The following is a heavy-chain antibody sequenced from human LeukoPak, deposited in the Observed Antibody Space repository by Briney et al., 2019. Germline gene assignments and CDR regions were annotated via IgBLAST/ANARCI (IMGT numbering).Heavy chain of an antibody. CDR3: AREKRYFDWYNPQPIDY. J-gene: IGHJ4*02. Sequence: SETLSLTCAVSGYSISSGYYWGWIRQPPGKGLEWIGSIYHSGSTYYNPSLKSRVTISVDTSKNQFSLKLTSVTAADTAVYYCAREKRYFDWYNPQPIDYWGQGTLVTVSS. CDR1: GYSISSGYY. D-gene: IGHD3-9*01. V-gene: IGHV4-38-2*02. CDR2: IYHSGST.